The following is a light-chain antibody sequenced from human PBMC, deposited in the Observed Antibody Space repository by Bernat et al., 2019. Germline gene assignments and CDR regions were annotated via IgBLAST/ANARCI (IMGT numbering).Light chain of an antibody. V-gene: IGLV2-14*03. J-gene: IGLJ2*01. CDR1: SSDVGGYNY. Sequence: QPALTQPASVSGSPGQSITISCTGTSSDVGGYNYVSWYQQHPGKATKLMIYDVSNRPSGVSNRFSGSKSGNTASLTISGLQAEDEADYYCSSYTCSSTRVFGGGTKLTGL. CDR2: DVS. CDR3: SSYTCSSTRV.